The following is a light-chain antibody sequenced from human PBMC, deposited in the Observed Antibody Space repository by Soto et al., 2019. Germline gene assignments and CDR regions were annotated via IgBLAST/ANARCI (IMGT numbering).Light chain of an antibody. CDR1: ESVTSS. Sequence: EIVMTQSPATLSVSPGDRATLSCRASESVTSSLAWYQQKPGQPPRLLIYAASTRATDVPARFSGGGSETEFTLTISSLQSEDFADYFCQQYNIWPLWTFGQGTKVEIK. J-gene: IGKJ1*01. V-gene: IGKV3-15*01. CDR2: AAS. CDR3: QQYNIWPLWT.